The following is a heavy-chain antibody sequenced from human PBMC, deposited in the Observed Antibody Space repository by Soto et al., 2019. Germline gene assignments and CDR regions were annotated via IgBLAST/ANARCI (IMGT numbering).Heavy chain of an antibody. CDR2: IYYSGST. D-gene: IGHD2-2*01. J-gene: IGHJ2*01. Sequence: SETLSLTCSVSEGGGSFSSNNHYWVWIRQPPGKGLEWIGYIYYSGSTNYNPSLKSRVTISVDTSKNQFSLKLSSVTAADTAVYYCARVSKVVLVPAAMRNWYFDLWGRGTLVTVS. CDR3: ARVSKVVLVPAAMRNWYFDL. V-gene: IGHV4-61*01. CDR1: EGGGSFSSNNHY.